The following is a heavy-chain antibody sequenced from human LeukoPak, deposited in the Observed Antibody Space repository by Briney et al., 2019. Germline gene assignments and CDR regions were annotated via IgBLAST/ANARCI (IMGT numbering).Heavy chain of an antibody. V-gene: IGHV1-18*01. D-gene: IGHD3-16*02. CDR3: ARGHYIWGSYRFNWFDP. CDR2: ISAYNGNT. J-gene: IGHJ5*02. Sequence: GASVKVSCKASGYTFTSYGISWVRQAPGQGLEWMGWISAYNGNTNYAQKLQGRVTKTTDTTTSTAYMELRSLRSDDTAVYYCARGHYIWGSYRFNWFDPWGQGTLVTVSS. CDR1: GYTFTSYG.